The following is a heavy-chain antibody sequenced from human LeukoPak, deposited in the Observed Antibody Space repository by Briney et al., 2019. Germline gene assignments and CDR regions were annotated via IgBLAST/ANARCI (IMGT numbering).Heavy chain of an antibody. D-gene: IGHD1-26*01. CDR2: IWYDGSNK. J-gene: IGHJ4*02. CDR1: GFTFSSYG. V-gene: IGHV3-33*01. CDR3: ARHNRRDIYDIVGATFDY. Sequence: GGSLRLSCAASGFTFSSYGMDWVRQAPGKGLEWVAVIWYDGSNKYYADSVKGRFTISRDNSKNTLYLQMNSLRAEDTAVYYCARHNRRDIYDIVGATFDYWGQGTLVTVSS.